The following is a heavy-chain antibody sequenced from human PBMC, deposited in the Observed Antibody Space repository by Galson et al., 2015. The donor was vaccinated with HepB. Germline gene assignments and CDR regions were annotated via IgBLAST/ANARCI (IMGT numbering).Heavy chain of an antibody. CDR2: IYYSGST. CDR3: AREAEMAIPRNAFDI. D-gene: IGHD5-24*01. Sequence: TLSLTCTVSGGSISSGDYYWSWIRQPPGKGLEWIGYIYYSGSTYYNPSLKSRVTIAVDTSKNQFSLKLSSVTAADTAVYYCAREAEMAIPRNAFDIWGQGTMVTVSS. V-gene: IGHV4-30-4*01. J-gene: IGHJ3*02. CDR1: GGSISSGDYY.